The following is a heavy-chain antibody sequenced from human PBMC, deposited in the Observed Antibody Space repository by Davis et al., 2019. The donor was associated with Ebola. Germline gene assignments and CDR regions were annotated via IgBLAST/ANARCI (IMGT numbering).Heavy chain of an antibody. V-gene: IGHV4-34*01. CDR3: ARVAHYDFWSGYWGGMDV. D-gene: IGHD3-3*01. CDR2: INHSGST. J-gene: IGHJ6*02. CDR1: GGSFSGYY. Sequence: MPSETLSLTCAVYGGSFSGYYWSWIRQPPGKGLEWIGEINHSGSTNYNPSLKSRVTISVDTSKNQFSLKLSSVTAADTAVYYCARVAHYDFWSGYWGGMDVWGQGTTVTVSS.